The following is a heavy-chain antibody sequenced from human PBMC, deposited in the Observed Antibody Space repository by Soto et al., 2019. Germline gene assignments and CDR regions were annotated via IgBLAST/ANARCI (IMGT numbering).Heavy chain of an antibody. CDR1: GGSITSYY. D-gene: IGHD4-4*01. CDR3: AGSRSAYSRIDY. J-gene: IGHJ4*02. V-gene: IGHV4-59*01. Sequence: ETLSLTCTVSGGSITSYYWNWIRQPPGKGLEWIGYIYSSGSTNYSPSLRSRVTISVDTSKNQFSLKLNSVTAADTAVYYCAGSRSAYSRIDYWGQGTLVTVSS. CDR2: IYSSGST.